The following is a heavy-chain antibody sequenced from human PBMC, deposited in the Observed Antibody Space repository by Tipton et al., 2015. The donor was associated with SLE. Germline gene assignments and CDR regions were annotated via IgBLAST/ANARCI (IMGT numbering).Heavy chain of an antibody. CDR3: ARHRDYDFWSGTPHWFDP. J-gene: IGHJ5*02. CDR2: IIAYNGNT. Sequence: QVQLVQSGAEVKKPGASVKVSCKASGYTFTSYGISWVRQAPGQGLEWMGWIIAYNGNTNYAQKLQGRVTISVDTSKNQFSLKLSSVTAADTAVYYCARHRDYDFWSGTPHWFDPWGQGTLVTVSS. CDR1: GYTFTSYG. D-gene: IGHD3-3*01. V-gene: IGHV1-18*01.